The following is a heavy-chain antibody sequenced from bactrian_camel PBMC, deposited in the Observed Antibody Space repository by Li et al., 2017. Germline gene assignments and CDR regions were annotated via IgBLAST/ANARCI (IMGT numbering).Heavy chain of an antibody. CDR1: GDNYSRLC. Sequence: HVQLVESGGGSVQAGSSVTLSCVHSGDNYSRLCMAWFRQSPGKEREERAAMYTGGGTPWYADSVKGRFTISQDKAKNTLYLQINSLKPEDTAMYYCAAVRSECYRGIYYQYWGQGTQVTVS. CDR3: AAVRSECYRGIYYQY. V-gene: IGHV3-3*01. J-gene: IGHJ4*01. CDR2: MYTGGGTP. D-gene: IGHD3*01.